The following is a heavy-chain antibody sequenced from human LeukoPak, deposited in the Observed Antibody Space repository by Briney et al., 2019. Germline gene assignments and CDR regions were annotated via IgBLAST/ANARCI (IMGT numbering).Heavy chain of an antibody. CDR3: ASSGSYRFDY. D-gene: IGHD1-26*01. V-gene: IGHV3-48*02. CDR2: ITASGTAM. Sequence: GGSLRLSCAASGFTFSSYSMNWVRQAPGKGLEWVSHITASGTAMFYADSVKGRFTISRDNAKNSLYLQTNSLRDEDTAVYYCASSGSYRFDYWGQGTLVTVSS. CDR1: GFTFSSYS. J-gene: IGHJ4*02.